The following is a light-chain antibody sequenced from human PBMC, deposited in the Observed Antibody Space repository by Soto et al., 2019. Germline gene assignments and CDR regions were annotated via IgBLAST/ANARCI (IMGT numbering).Light chain of an antibody. CDR2: AVS. CDR1: SNDVGGYTS. V-gene: IGLV2-11*01. J-gene: IGLJ2*01. Sequence: SALTQPRSVSGSPGQSVSISCTGTSNDVGGYTSVSWYQQHPGKAPKLIISAVSKRPSGVPDRFSGSKSGNTASLTISGLQAEDEADYYCSSYTTNITPVVFGGGTKVTV. CDR3: SSYTTNITPVV.